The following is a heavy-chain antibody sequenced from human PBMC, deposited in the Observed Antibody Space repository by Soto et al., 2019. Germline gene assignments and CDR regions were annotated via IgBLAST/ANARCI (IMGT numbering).Heavy chain of an antibody. J-gene: IGHJ5*02. CDR3: AKDSRQWLGGYGPDNWFDP. CDR1: GFTFSSYG. Sequence: QVQLVESGGGVVQPGRSLRLSCAASGFTFSSYGMHWVRQAPGKGLEWVAVISYDGSNKYYADSVKGRFTISRDNSKNTLYLQMNSLRAEDTAVYYCAKDSRQWLGGYGPDNWFDPWGQGTLVTVSS. D-gene: IGHD6-19*01. CDR2: ISYDGSNK. V-gene: IGHV3-30*18.